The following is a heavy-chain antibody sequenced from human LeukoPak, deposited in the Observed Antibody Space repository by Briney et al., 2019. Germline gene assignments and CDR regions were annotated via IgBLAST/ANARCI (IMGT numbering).Heavy chain of an antibody. V-gene: IGHV3-23*01. CDR2: ISPSGDIT. J-gene: IGHJ3*02. CDR3: ASPRAYGGNSYDAFDI. Sequence: GGSLRLSCAASGFIFSSHGMNWVRQAPGKGLEWVSGISPSGDITYYADSVKGRFTISRDNSKNTLHLQMNGLRAEDTAVYYCASPRAYGGNSYDAFDIWGQGTMVTVSS. CDR1: GFIFSSHG. D-gene: IGHD4-23*01.